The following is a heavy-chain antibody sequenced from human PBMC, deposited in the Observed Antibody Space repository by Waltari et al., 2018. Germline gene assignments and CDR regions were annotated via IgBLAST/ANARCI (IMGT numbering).Heavy chain of an antibody. CDR1: GFTFKNYA. D-gene: IGHD4-17*01. J-gene: IGHJ4*02. CDR2: IATGSNRL. V-gene: IGHV3-48*01. CDR3: AREPTVTGENYFDS. Sequence: EVKLVESGVGLAQPGVSLRLSCDASGFTFKNYAMNWVRQAPGKGLEWVAYIATGSNRLYYANSVKGRFTISRDNAKDSLFLQMNSLRAEDTALYFCAREPTVTGENYFDSWGQGALVSVSS.